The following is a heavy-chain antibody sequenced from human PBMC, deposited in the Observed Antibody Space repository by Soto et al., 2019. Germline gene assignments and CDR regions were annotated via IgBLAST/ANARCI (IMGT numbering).Heavy chain of an antibody. CDR2: IIPILGIA. J-gene: IGHJ6*02. CDR3: ARGGGVVVPAAMLPYYDYGMDV. Sequence: QVQLVQSGAEVKKPGSSVKVSCKASGGTFSSYTISWVRQAPGQGLEWMGRIIPILGIANYAQKFQGRVTITAYKSTSTAYMEPSSLRSEDTAVYYCARGGGVVVPAAMLPYYDYGMDVWGQGTTVTVSS. D-gene: IGHD2-2*01. V-gene: IGHV1-69*02. CDR1: GGTFSSYT.